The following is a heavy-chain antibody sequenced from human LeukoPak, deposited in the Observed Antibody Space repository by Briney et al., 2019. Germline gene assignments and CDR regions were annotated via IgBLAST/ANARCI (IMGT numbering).Heavy chain of an antibody. CDR2: IYRTGST. CDR3: AALWNGDPQWTFDI. Sequence: SETLSLTCTVSGGSIRSGAYWGWVRQPPGKGLEWIVTIYRTGSTYYNPSLQSRVTISIDTSKNQFSLKLNSVTAADTAVYYCAALWNGDPQWTFDIWGRGTRVTVSS. J-gene: IGHJ3*02. D-gene: IGHD1-1*01. V-gene: IGHV4-38-2*02. CDR1: GGSIRSGAY.